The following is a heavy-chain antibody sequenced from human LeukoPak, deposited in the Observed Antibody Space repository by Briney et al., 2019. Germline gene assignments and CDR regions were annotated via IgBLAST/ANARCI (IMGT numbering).Heavy chain of an antibody. V-gene: IGHV4-39*01. Sequence: SDTLSLTCRVSGGSISSSNYYWGWIRQPPGEGLEWLGSIYYGGTTYYNPSLKSRVTISVDTSKNQFSLKLSSVTAADTAVYYCARRNYYNSSAYYIFDYWGQGTLVTVPP. CDR2: IYYGGTT. D-gene: IGHD3-22*01. J-gene: IGHJ4*02. CDR1: GGSISSSNYY. CDR3: ARRNYYNSSAYYIFDY.